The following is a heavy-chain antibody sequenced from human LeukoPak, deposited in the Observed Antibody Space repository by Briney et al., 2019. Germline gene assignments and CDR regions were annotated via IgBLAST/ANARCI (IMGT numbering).Heavy chain of an antibody. J-gene: IGHJ4*02. D-gene: IGHD3-22*01. CDR3: ATQGTNYYDSSSYPDPEYYFDY. Sequence: GSVKVSCKASGYTFTSYYMHWVRQAPGQGLEWMGIINPSGGSTSYAQKFQGRVTMTRDTSTSTVYMELSSLRSEDTAVYYCATQGTNYYDSSSYPDPEYYFDYWGQGTLVTVSS. CDR1: GYTFTSYY. V-gene: IGHV1-46*01. CDR2: INPSGGST.